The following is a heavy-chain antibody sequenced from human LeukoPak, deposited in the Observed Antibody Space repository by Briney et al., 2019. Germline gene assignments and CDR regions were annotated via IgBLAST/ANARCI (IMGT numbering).Heavy chain of an antibody. CDR3: TTGAAGEDY. V-gene: IGHV1-46*01. CDR1: GYTFTSYY. Sequence: ASVKVSCKASGYTFTSYYMHWVRQAPGQGLEWMGIINPSGGSTSYAQKFQGRVTMTRDMSTSTVYMELSSLKTEDTAVYYCTTGAAGEDYWGQGTLVTVSS. D-gene: IGHD3-10*01. CDR2: INPSGGST. J-gene: IGHJ4*02.